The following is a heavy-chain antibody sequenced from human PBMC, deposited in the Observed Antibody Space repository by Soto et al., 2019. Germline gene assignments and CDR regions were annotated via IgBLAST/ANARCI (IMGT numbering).Heavy chain of an antibody. V-gene: IGHV3-30-3*01. D-gene: IGHD6-13*01. CDR2: TSYDESDK. Sequence: QVQLVESGGGVVQPGRSLRLSCAVSGFTFSSQAMHWVRQAPGKGLEWVAVTSYDESDKYYADSVEGRFTISRDNSKNMLYLQMNSLTPEDTAVYYCASRAAAGLLPLFDYWGRGTLVSVSS. CDR3: ASRAAAGLLPLFDY. CDR1: GFTFSSQA. J-gene: IGHJ4*02.